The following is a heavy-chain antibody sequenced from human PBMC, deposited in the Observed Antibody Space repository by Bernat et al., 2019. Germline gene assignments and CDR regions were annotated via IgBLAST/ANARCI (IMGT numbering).Heavy chain of an antibody. V-gene: IGHV3-30*10. CDR1: GFSFSSKV. D-gene: IGHD1-1*01. CDR3: ARDEGTIVAVLDSYFDY. J-gene: IGHJ4*02. CDR2: ISYDGSK. Sequence: QLQLVESGGGVVQPGRSLRLSCAAPGFSFSSKVMHWLRQAPGKGLEWVALISYDGSKYYTDSVKGRFTISRDNSKNTLYLQMDSLRAEDTAVYFCARDEGTIVAVLDSYFDYWGQGTLVTVSS.